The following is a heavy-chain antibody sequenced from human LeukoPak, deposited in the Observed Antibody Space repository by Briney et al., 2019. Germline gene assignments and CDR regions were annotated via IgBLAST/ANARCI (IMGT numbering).Heavy chain of an antibody. V-gene: IGHV4-34*01. J-gene: IGHJ4*02. CDR1: GGSFSGYY. CDR3: ARRSNYNGSGSYEFDY. Sequence: SETLSLTCAVYGGSFSGYYWSWIRQPPGKGLEWIGEINHSGSTNYNPSLKSRVTISVDTSKNQFSLNLSSVTAADTAVYYCARRSNYNGSGSYEFDYWGQGALVTVSS. D-gene: IGHD3-10*01. CDR2: INHSGST.